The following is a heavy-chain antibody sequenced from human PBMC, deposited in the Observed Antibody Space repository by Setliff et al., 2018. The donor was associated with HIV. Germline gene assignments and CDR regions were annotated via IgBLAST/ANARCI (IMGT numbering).Heavy chain of an antibody. CDR2: VWENGTT. J-gene: IGHJ4*02. CDR1: GGSISHSH. Sequence: PSETLSLTCTVSGGSISHSHWSWIRQPPGKGLEWIGYVWENGTTKYNPSLESRVTISLHTSKNQFSLKLSSVAAADPAVYYCSTSWGGEGGRGYWGQGTLVTVSS. CDR3: STSWGGEGGRGY. V-gene: IGHV4-59*01. D-gene: IGHD1-26*01.